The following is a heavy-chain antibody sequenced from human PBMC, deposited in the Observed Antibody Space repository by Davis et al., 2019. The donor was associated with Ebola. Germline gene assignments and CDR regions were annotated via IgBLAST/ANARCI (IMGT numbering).Heavy chain of an antibody. CDR2: INHSGST. J-gene: IGHJ6*03. Sequence: PSETLSLTCAVYGGSFSGYYWSWIRQPPGKGLEWIGEINHSGSTNYNPSLKSRVTISVDTSKNQFSLKLSSVTAADTAVYYCARSSVRYYYYYMDVWGKGTTVTVSS. CDR1: GGSFSGYY. D-gene: IGHD3-16*02. CDR3: ARSSVRYYYYYMDV. V-gene: IGHV4-34*01.